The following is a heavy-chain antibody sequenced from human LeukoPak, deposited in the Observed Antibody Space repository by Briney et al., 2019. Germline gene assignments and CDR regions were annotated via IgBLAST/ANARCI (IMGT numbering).Heavy chain of an antibody. CDR2: MNPNSGNT. J-gene: IGHJ6*02. CDR3: ARGLNVVRGVIKELRHYYYYYGMDV. Sequence: ASVKVSCKASGYTFTSYDINWVRQATGQGLEWMGWMNPNSGNTGYAQKFQGRVTMTRNTSISTAYMELSSLSSEDTAVYYCARGLNVVRGVIKELRHYYYYYGMDVWGQGTTVTVSS. CDR1: GYTFTSYD. V-gene: IGHV1-8*01. D-gene: IGHD3-10*01.